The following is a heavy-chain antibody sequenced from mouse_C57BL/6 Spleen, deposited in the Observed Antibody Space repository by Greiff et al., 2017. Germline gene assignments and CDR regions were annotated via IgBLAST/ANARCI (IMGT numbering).Heavy chain of an antibody. J-gene: IGHJ4*01. V-gene: IGHV1-81*01. Sequence: VQVVESGAELARPGASVKLSCKASGYTFTSYGISWVKQRTGQGLEWIGEIYPRSGNTYYNEKFKGKATLTADKSSSTAYMELRSLTSEDSAVYFCARRGENYAMDYWGQGTSVTVSS. CDR2: IYPRSGNT. CDR3: ARRGENYAMDY. CDR1: GYTFTSYG.